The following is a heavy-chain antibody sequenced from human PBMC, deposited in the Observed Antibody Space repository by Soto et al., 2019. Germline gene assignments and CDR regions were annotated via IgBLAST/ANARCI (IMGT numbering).Heavy chain of an antibody. D-gene: IGHD2-15*01. CDR2: ISGSGGST. Sequence: PGGSLRLSCAASGFTFSSYAMSWVRQAPGKGLEWVSAISGSGGSTYYAGSVKGRFTISRDNSKNTLYLQMNSLRAEDTAVYYCAKVRAATPPFQLLFDYWGQGTLVTVSS. J-gene: IGHJ4*02. CDR3: AKVRAATPPFQLLFDY. CDR1: GFTFSSYA. V-gene: IGHV3-23*01.